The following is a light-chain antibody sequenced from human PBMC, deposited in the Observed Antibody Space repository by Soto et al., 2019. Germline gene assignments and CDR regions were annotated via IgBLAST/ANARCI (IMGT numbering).Light chain of an antibody. J-gene: IGLJ1*01. CDR1: SSNIGSNY. CDR2: RNN. Sequence: QSVLTQPPSASGTPGQRVTISCSGSSSNIGSNYVYWYQQLPGTAPKLHIYRNNQRPSGVPDRFSGSKSGTSASLAISGLRSEDEADYYCAAWDDSLSGYVFGTGTQLTVL. V-gene: IGLV1-47*01. CDR3: AAWDDSLSGYV.